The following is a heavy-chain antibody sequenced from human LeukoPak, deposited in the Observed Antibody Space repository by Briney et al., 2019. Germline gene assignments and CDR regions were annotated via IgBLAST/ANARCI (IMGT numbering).Heavy chain of an antibody. Sequence: AGGSLRLSCAASGLTFSSYGMHWVRQAPGKGLEWVAVIWYDGSNKYYADSVKGRFTISRDNSKNTLYLQMNSLRAEDTAVYYCAREGDRSGYDYPPQYYFDYWGQGTLVTVSS. D-gene: IGHD5-12*01. CDR1: GLTFSSYG. J-gene: IGHJ4*02. V-gene: IGHV3-33*01. CDR2: IWYDGSNK. CDR3: AREGDRSGYDYPPQYYFDY.